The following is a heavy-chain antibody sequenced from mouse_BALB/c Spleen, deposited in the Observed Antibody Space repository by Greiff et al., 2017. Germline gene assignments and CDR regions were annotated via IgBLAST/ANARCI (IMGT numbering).Heavy chain of an antibody. Sequence: VHVKQSGAELVRPGALVKLSCKASGFNIKDYYMHWVKQRPEQGLEWIGWIDPENGNTIYDPKFQGKASITADTSSNTAYLQLSSLTSEDTAVYYCARSDYDWFAYWGQGTLVTVSA. CDR3: ARSDYDWFAY. V-gene: IGHV14-1*02. CDR2: IDPENGNT. CDR1: GFNIKDYY. J-gene: IGHJ3*01. D-gene: IGHD2-4*01.